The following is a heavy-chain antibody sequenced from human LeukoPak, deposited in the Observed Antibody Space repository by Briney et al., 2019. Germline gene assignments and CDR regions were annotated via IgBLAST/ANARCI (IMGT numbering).Heavy chain of an antibody. CDR3: ARLFAGKPYYYYYMDV. V-gene: IGHV5-51*01. Sequence: GESLEISWKGSGSLFTSYWIGWVRQLPGKGLEWMGIIYPGDSDTRYSPSFQGQVTISADKSISTAYLQWSSLKASDTAMYYCARLFAGKPYYYYYMDVWGKGTTVTVSS. CDR2: IYPGDSDT. J-gene: IGHJ6*03. CDR1: GSLFTSYW. D-gene: IGHD6-13*01.